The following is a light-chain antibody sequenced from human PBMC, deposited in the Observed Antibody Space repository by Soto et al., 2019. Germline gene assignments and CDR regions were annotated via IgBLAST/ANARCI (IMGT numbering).Light chain of an antibody. J-gene: IGLJ1*01. CDR3: AAWDDSLSGYV. Sequence: QSVLTQPPSASGTPGQRVTISCSGSSSNIGSNSVYWYQQLPGTAPKLLIYRNSQRPSGVPDRFSGSKSGTSASLDISGLRSEDEADYYCAAWDDSLSGYVFGTGTKVTVL. CDR2: RNS. V-gene: IGLV1-47*01. CDR1: SSNIGSNS.